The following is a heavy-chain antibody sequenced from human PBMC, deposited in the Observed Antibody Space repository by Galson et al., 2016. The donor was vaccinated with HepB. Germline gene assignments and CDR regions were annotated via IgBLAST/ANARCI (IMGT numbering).Heavy chain of an antibody. J-gene: IGHJ4*02. CDR3: ARTAAGTDFGY. D-gene: IGHD6-13*01. Sequence: QSGAEVKKPGESLRISCKGSGYPFTSYWISWVRQMPGKALEWMGRIDPSDSYTNNYSPAFQGHVTISADKTISTAYLQWSSLKASDSAMYYCARTAAGTDFGYWGQGTLVTVSS. CDR1: GYPFTSYW. CDR2: IDPSDSYTN. V-gene: IGHV5-10-1*01.